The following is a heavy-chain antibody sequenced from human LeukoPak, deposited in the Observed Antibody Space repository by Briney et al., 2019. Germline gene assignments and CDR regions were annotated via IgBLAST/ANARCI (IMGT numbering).Heavy chain of an antibody. D-gene: IGHD5-18*01. CDR1: GFTFSSYW. CDR3: AKYSYGPVKQEYFDY. J-gene: IGHJ4*02. Sequence: GGSLRLSCAASGFTFSSYWMSWVRQAPGKGLEWVANIKQDGSEKYYVDSVKGRFTISRDNAKNSLYLQMNSLRAEDTAVYYCAKYSYGPVKQEYFDYWGQGTLVTVSS. V-gene: IGHV3-7*03. CDR2: IKQDGSEK.